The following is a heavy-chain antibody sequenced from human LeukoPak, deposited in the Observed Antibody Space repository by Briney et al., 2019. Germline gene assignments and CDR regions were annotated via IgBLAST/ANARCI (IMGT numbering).Heavy chain of an antibody. V-gene: IGHV3-30-3*02. J-gene: IGHJ4*02. CDR1: GFTFSSYA. D-gene: IGHD1-1*01. CDR3: AKEINSNWND. CDR2: ISYDGSNK. Sequence: GGSLRLSCAASGFTFSSYAMHWVRQAPGKGLEWVAVISYDGSNKFYADSVKGRFTISRDNSKNTLFLQMNSLRAEDTAVYYCAKEINSNWNDWGQGTLVTVSS.